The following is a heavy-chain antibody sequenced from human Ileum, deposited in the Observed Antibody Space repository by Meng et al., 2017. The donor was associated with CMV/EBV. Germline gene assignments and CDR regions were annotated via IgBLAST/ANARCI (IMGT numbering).Heavy chain of an antibody. D-gene: IGHD3-22*01. CDR2: IHYSGST. J-gene: IGHJ4*02. CDR3: ARASYYDSSYFDN. V-gene: IGHV4-30-4*08. Sequence: QDPGPVLRNPSQTLALTCPVSGASNSSSDYYWSWIRQPPGKGLEWIGYIHYSGSTYYNPSLKSRVTISEDTSKNQFSLKLNSVTAADTAVYYCARASYYDSSYFDNWGQGTLVTVSS. CDR1: GASNSSSDYY.